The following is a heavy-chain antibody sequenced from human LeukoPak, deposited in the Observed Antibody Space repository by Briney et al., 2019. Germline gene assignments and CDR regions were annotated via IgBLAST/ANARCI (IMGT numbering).Heavy chain of an antibody. D-gene: IGHD5-18*01. Sequence: GGSLRLSCAASGFTFSSSAMSWVRQAPGKGLEWVSNISGSGSGGSTYYADSVKGRFTISRDNSKNTLYLQMNSLRAEDTAVYYCARDAEHSYGYYYYYYMDVWGKGTTVTVSS. CDR3: ARDAEHSYGYYYYYYMDV. CDR2: ISGSGSGGST. J-gene: IGHJ6*03. V-gene: IGHV3-23*01. CDR1: GFTFSSSA.